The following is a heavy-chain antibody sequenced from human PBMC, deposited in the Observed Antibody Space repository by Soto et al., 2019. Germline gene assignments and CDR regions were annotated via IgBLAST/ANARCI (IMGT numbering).Heavy chain of an antibody. V-gene: IGHV4-59*01. CDR1: CGSIVYYY. CDR3: ARERGVTTNDAFDV. Sequence: SETLSLTCTFSCGSIVYYYWTWIRQPPGKGLEWIGFIYYSGSTNYNPSLKSRVTMSVDTSKNQFSLTLTSVTAADTAVYYCARERGVTTNDAFDVWGRGAMVTVSS. CDR2: IYYSGST. J-gene: IGHJ3*01. D-gene: IGHD4-17*01.